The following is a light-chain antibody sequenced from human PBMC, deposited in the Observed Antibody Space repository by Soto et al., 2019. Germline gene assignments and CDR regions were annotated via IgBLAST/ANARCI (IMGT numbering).Light chain of an antibody. CDR3: SSDTSNSIPYV. J-gene: IGLJ1*01. V-gene: IGLV2-14*01. CDR1: SSDVGGYNY. Sequence: QSALTQPASVSGSPGQSITISCTGSSSDVGGYNYVSWYQHHPGNAPKLMIYKVNNRPSGVSNRFSGSKSGNTASLTISGLQDDDEADYYCSSDTSNSIPYVFGTGTKLTVL. CDR2: KVN.